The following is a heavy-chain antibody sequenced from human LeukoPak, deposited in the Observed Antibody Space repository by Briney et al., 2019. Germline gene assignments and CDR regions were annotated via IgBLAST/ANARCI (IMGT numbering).Heavy chain of an antibody. Sequence: RPSETLSLTCAVYGGSFSGYYWSWIRQPPGKGLEWIGEINHSGSTNYNPSLKSRVTISVDTSKNQFSLKLSSVTAADTAVYYCARRYCSSTSCYGSWANYYYYYYMDVWAKGPRSPSP. D-gene: IGHD2-2*01. V-gene: IGHV4-34*01. J-gene: IGHJ6*03. CDR3: ARRYCSSTSCYGSWANYYYYYYMDV. CDR2: INHSGST. CDR1: GGSFSGYY.